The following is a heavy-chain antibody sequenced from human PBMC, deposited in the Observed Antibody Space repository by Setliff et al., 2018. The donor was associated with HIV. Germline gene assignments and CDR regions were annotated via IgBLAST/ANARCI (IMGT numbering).Heavy chain of an antibody. J-gene: IGHJ6*03. CDR2: INQSGST. CDR1: GGSFSDYY. D-gene: IGHD4-17*01. CDR3: ARGNSRRLRVHYYYYYMDV. Sequence: SETLSLTCVAHGGSFSDYYWSWIRQPPGKGLEWIGEINQSGSTDYSPPLKSRVTISIDASTNQVSLKLSSVTAADTAVYYCARGNSRRLRVHYYYYYMDVWGKGTTVTVSS. V-gene: IGHV4-34*01.